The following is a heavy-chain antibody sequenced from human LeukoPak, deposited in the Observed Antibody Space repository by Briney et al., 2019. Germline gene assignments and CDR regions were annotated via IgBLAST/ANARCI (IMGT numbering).Heavy chain of an antibody. CDR2: IKQDGGEK. Sequence: PGGSLRLSCEASEFTFSSYWMSWVRQAPGKGLEWVANIKQDGGEKYYLDSVKGRFTVSRDNAKNSLYLQMNSLRAEDTAVYYCARVGARQILDYWGQGTLVSVSS. V-gene: IGHV3-7*01. CDR3: ARVGARQILDY. J-gene: IGHJ4*02. D-gene: IGHD4-17*01. CDR1: EFTFSSYW.